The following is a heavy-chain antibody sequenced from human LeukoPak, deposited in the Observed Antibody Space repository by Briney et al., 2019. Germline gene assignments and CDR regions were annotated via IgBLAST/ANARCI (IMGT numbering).Heavy chain of an antibody. V-gene: IGHV3-11*04. CDR1: GFTFSDYY. D-gene: IGHD2-21*01. CDR3: ASDHHCCTDAFDI. CDR2: ISSSGSTI. Sequence: PGGSLRLSCAASGFTFSDYYMSWIRQAPGKGLEWVSYISSSGSTIYYADSVKGRFTISRDNAKNSLYLQMNSLRAEDTAVYYCASDHHCCTDAFDIWGQGTMVTISS. J-gene: IGHJ3*02.